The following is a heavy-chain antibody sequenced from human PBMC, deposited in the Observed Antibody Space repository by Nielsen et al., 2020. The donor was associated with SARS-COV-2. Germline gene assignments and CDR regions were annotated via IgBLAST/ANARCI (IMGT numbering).Heavy chain of an antibody. D-gene: IGHD6-13*01. V-gene: IGHV1-3*01. CDR1: GYTFTSYA. J-gene: IGHJ4*02. CDR2: INAGNGNT. Sequence: ASVKVSCKASGYTFTSYAMHWVRQAPGQRLEWMGWINAGNGNTKYSQKFQGRVTITRDTSASTAYMELSSLRSEDTAVYYCARSLPRRSIAAAGVDYWGQGTLVTVSS. CDR3: ARSLPRRSIAAAGVDY.